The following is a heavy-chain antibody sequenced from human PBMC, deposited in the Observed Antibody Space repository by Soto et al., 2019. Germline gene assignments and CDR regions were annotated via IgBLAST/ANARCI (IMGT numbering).Heavy chain of an antibody. V-gene: IGHV4-34*01. CDR2: INHSGST. CDR3: ARGGVIIPY. D-gene: IGHD3-10*01. CDR1: GGSFSGYY. J-gene: IGHJ4*02. Sequence: SETLSLTCAVYGGSFSGYYWSWIRQPPGKGLEWIGEINHSGSTNYNPSLKSRVTISVDTSKNKFSLKLSSVTAEDTAVYYCARGGVIIPYWGQGILVTVS.